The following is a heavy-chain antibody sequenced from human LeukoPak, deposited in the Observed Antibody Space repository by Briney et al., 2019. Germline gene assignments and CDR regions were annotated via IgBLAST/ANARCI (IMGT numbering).Heavy chain of an antibody. Sequence: ASVKVSCKASGYTFTGYYMHWVRQAPGQGLEWMGWINPNSGGTNYAQKFQGRVTMTRDTSISTAYMELGRLRSDDTAVYYCARGVTYMLPYYYYGMDVWGQGTTVTVSS. CDR3: ARGVTYMLPYYYYGMDV. D-gene: IGHD2-15*01. CDR2: INPNSGGT. CDR1: GYTFTGYY. V-gene: IGHV1-2*02. J-gene: IGHJ6*02.